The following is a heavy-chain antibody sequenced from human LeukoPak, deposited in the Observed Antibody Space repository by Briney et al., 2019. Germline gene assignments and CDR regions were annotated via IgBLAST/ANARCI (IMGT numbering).Heavy chain of an antibody. CDR1: GGSISSSSYY. V-gene: IGHV4-39*07. CDR2: IYYSGST. CDR3: VRTNPWDLTYYFDY. Sequence: SETLSLTCTVSGGSISSSSYYWGWIRQPPGKGLEWIGSIYYSGSTYYNPSLKSRVTISVDTSKNQFSLRLTSVTAADTAVYYCVRTNPWDLTYYFDYWGQGTLVTVSS. J-gene: IGHJ4*02. D-gene: IGHD1-14*01.